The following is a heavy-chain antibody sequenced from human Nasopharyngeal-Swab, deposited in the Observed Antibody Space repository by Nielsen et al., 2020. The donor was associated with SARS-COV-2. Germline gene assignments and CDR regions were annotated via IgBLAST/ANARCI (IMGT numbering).Heavy chain of an antibody. CDR1: GGRVSSNNVG. V-gene: IGHV6-1*01. CDR3: ARGFLQTGFDY. CDR2: TYYGSKWYN. J-gene: IGHJ4*02. D-gene: IGHD3-9*01. Sequence: SQIPSLTRAISGGRVSSNNVGWNWIRQSPTRGLEWLGRTYYGSKWYNHYAPSVKSRVTIKPDTSKNQFSLQMDSVTPEDSAVYYCARGFLQTGFDYWGQGTLVTVSS.